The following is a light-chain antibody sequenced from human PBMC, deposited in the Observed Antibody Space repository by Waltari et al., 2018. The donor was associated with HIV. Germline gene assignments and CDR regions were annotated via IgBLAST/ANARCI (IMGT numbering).Light chain of an antibody. V-gene: IGLV2-14*03. CDR3: NSYTTSSTLHVV. Sequence: QSALTQPASVSGSPGQSITISCTGTSRDVGGYHYVSWDQHHPGKAPKLMIYDVSNRPSGVSNRFSGSKSGNTASLTISGLQAEDEADYYCNSYTTSSTLHVVFGGGTKLTVL. J-gene: IGLJ2*01. CDR1: SRDVGGYHY. CDR2: DVS.